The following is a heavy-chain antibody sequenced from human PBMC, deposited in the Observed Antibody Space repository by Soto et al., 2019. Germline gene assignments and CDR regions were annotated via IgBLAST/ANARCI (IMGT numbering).Heavy chain of an antibody. V-gene: IGHV1-18*01. CDR1: GYSFSNYG. CDR3: ARDVWGTAAAGSYYFDY. Sequence: QVQLMQSGAEVKKPGASVRVSCKTSGYSFSNYGVAWVRQAPGQGLEWMGWISGYNENTNSAQHLQDRITMTTDTFMSTAYMELRSLRSDDTAIYYCARDVWGTAAAGSYYFDYWGQGTVVTASS. CDR2: ISGYNENT. D-gene: IGHD6-25*01. J-gene: IGHJ4*02.